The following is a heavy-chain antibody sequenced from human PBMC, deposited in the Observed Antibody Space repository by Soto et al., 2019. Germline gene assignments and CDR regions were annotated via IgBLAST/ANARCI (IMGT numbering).Heavy chain of an antibody. CDR1: GVNFRGYA. CDR2: IRIGPGIT. Sequence: LRLSCEVSGVNFRGYAMSWVRQAPGKGLEWVSGIRIGPGITYYADSVKGRFTISTDISRKTVYLQMNNLGGEDTALYFCARSRSAMADGMDVWGQGTTVTVSS. V-gene: IGHV3-23*01. J-gene: IGHJ6*02. D-gene: IGHD5-18*01. CDR3: ARSRSAMADGMDV.